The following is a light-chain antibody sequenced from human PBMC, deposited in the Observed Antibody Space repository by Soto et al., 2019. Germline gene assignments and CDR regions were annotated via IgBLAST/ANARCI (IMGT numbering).Light chain of an antibody. V-gene: IGKV1-27*01. J-gene: IGKJ5*01. CDR3: QNYASAPIT. Sequence: DIQMTQSPSSLSASVGNRVSISCRASQGITNHLAWYQQKPGKAPKVLIYAASTLQPGVPSRFSGSGSGTDLTLSINSLQPDDVATYYCQNYASAPITFGQGTRLEIK. CDR1: QGITNH. CDR2: AAS.